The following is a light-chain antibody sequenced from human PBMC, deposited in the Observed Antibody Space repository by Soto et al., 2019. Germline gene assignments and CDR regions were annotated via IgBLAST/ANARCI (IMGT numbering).Light chain of an antibody. CDR3: QQRSNWPPWT. J-gene: IGKJ1*01. V-gene: IGKV3-11*01. CDR1: QSVSSY. Sequence: EIVLTQSPATLSLSPGERATLSCRASQSVSSYLAWYQQKPGQAPRLLIYDASNRATGIPDRFSGSGSGTDFTLTISSLEPEDFALYYCQQRSNWPPWTFGQGTKVEIK. CDR2: DAS.